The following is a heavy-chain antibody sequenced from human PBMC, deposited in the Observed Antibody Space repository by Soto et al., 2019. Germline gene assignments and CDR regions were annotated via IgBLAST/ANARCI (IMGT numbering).Heavy chain of an antibody. Sequence: EVQLLESGGGLVQPGGSLRLSCAASGFTFSSYAMSWVRQAPGKGLEWVSAISGSGGSTYYADSVKGRFTISRDNSKNTLYLQMNSLRAEDAAVYYCAKGFLVLEASLDYWGQGTLVTVSS. CDR2: ISGSGGST. CDR3: AKGFLVLEASLDY. V-gene: IGHV3-23*01. D-gene: IGHD3-3*01. J-gene: IGHJ4*02. CDR1: GFTFSSYA.